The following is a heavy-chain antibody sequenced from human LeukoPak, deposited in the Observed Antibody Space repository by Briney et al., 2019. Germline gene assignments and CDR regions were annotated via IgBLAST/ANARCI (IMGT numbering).Heavy chain of an antibody. CDR1: GFTFSSNY. V-gene: IGHV3-53*01. CDR3: ASRKRSFYYGMDV. Sequence: GGSLRLSCAASGFTFSSNYMSWVRQAPGKGLEWVSVIYSGGSTYYSDSVKGRFTTSRDNSKNTLYLQMNSLRAEDTAVYYCASRKRSFYYGMDVWGQGTTVTVSS. J-gene: IGHJ6*02. CDR2: IYSGGST.